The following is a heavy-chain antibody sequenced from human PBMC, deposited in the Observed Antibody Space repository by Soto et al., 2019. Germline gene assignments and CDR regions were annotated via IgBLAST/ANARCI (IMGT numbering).Heavy chain of an antibody. J-gene: IGHJ4*02. CDR2: IYYSGST. D-gene: IGHD2-15*01. V-gene: IGHV4-30-4*01. Sequence: SETLSLTCTVSGGSISSGDYYWSWIRQPPGKGLEWIGYIYYSGSTYYNPSLKSRVTISVDTSKNQFSLKLSSVTAADTAVYYCARSGGIQVTDYFDNWGQGTLVTVSS. CDR3: ARSGGIQVTDYFDN. CDR1: GGSISSGDYY.